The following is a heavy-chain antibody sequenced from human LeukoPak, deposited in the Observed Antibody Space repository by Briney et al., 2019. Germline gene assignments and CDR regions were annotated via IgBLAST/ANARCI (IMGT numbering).Heavy chain of an antibody. CDR1: GGSISSYY. J-gene: IGHJ4*02. D-gene: IGHD1-1*01. V-gene: IGHV4-59*01. CDR2: IYYSGST. CDR3: ARSEVHFDY. Sequence: SETLSLTCTVSGGSISSYYWSWIRQPPGKGLEWIGYIYYSGSTNYNPSLKRRVTISVDTSKNQFSLKLSSVTAADTAVYYCARSEVHFDYWGQGILVTVSS.